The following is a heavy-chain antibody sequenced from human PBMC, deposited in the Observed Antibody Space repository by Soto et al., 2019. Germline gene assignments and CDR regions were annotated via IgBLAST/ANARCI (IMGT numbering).Heavy chain of an antibody. CDR1: GGSMRGQH. Sequence: QVQLQESGPGLVKPSETLSLTCTVSGGSMRGQHWSWIRQPPGKGLEWIGHHSDSTNYNPSLKSRITISTGPSKNQSSLTLSSVTAADTAVYYCATYTVGEGGRGYWGQGTLVTVSS. CDR3: ATYTVGEGGRGY. V-gene: IGHV4-4*09. D-gene: IGHD3-16*01. J-gene: IGHJ4*02. CDR2: HHSDST.